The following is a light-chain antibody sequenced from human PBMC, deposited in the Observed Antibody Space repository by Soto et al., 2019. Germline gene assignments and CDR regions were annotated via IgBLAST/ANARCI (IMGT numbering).Light chain of an antibody. J-gene: IGLJ2*01. CDR2: GNN. Sequence: QSVLTQPPSVSGAPGQRVTISCTGGSSNIGAGYDVHWYQLLPGTAPKLLIYGNNNRPSGVPDRFSGSKSGTSVSLAITGLQAEDEADYYCQSYDSSLSGVLFGGGTKLTVL. CDR1: SSNIGAGYD. CDR3: QSYDSSLSGVL. V-gene: IGLV1-40*01.